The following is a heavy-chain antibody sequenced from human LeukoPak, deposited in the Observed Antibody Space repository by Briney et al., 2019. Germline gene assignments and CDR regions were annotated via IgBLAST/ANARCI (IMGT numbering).Heavy chain of an antibody. CDR1: GFTFSSYS. D-gene: IGHD3-22*01. V-gene: IGHV3-21*01. Sequence: GGSLRLSCAASGFTFSSYSMNWVRQAPGKGLEWVSSISSSSSYIYYADSVKGRFTISRDNAKNSLYLQMNSLRAEDTAVYYCARDPYYYDSRDVSRIDYWGQGTLVTVSP. CDR2: ISSSSSYI. CDR3: ARDPYYYDSRDVSRIDY. J-gene: IGHJ4*02.